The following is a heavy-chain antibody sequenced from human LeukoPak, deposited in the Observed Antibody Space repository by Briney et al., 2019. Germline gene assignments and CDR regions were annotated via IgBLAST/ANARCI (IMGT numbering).Heavy chain of an antibody. J-gene: IGHJ4*02. CDR2: IKQDGSEK. D-gene: IGHD2-15*01. Sequence: GGSLRLSCAASGFTFSSYWMSWVRQAPGKGLEWVANIKQDGSEKYYVDSVKGRFTISRDNAKNSLYLQMNNLRADDTAVYYCASRHCSGGSCYWAFDYWGQGTRVTVSS. CDR3: ASRHCSGGSCYWAFDY. V-gene: IGHV3-7*01. CDR1: GFTFSSYW.